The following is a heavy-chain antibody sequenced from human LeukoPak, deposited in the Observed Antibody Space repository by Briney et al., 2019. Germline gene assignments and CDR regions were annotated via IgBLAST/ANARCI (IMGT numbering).Heavy chain of an antibody. CDR3: AKDLLPSSYYYDSSGYDY. Sequence: GGSLRLSCVASGFPFSSYWMTWVRQAPGKGLEWVSAISGSGGSTYYADSVKGRFTISRDNSKNTLYLQMNSLRAEDTAVYYCAKDLLPSSYYYDSSGYDYWGQGTLVTVSS. V-gene: IGHV3-23*01. CDR1: GFPFSSYW. D-gene: IGHD3-22*01. J-gene: IGHJ4*02. CDR2: ISGSGGST.